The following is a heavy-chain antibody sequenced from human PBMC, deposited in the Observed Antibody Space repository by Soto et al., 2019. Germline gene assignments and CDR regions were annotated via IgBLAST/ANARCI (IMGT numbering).Heavy chain of an antibody. Sequence: PSETLSLTCTVSGGSFTNYYWSWIRQPPGRGLEWIGYIYNTGSTNYNPSLKSRVTISVDTSKNQFSLKLSSVTAADTAVYYCARDWGHGYNDYWGQGTLVTVSS. CDR2: IYNTGST. V-gene: IGHV4-59*01. D-gene: IGHD3-16*01. CDR1: GGSFTNYY. J-gene: IGHJ4*02. CDR3: ARDWGHGYNDY.